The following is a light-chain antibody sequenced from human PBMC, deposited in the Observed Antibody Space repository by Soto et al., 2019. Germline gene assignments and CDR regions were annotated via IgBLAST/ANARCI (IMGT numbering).Light chain of an antibody. CDR1: SSNIGAGYD. J-gene: IGLJ2*01. CDR2: GNS. CDR3: QSYDSSMSVV. Sequence: QSVLTQPPSVSGAPGQRVTISCTGSSSNIGAGYDVHWYQQLPGPAPKLLIYGNSNRPSGVPDRFSGSKSGTSASLAITGLQAEDEADDYCQSYDSSMSVVFGGGTKLTVL. V-gene: IGLV1-40*01.